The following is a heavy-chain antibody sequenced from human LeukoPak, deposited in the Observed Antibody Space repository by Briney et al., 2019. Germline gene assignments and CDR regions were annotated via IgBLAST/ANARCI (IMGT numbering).Heavy chain of an antibody. CDR1: GFSFSDYY. CDR3: ARELVPGDYFDY. D-gene: IGHD6-13*01. V-gene: IGHV3-11*01. CDR2: ISSSGSTI. J-gene: IGHJ4*02. Sequence: GGSLRLSCAASGFSFSDYYMSWIRQAPGKGLEWVSYISSSGSTIYYADSVKGRFTISRDNAKNSLYLQMNSLRAEDTAVYYCARELVPGDYFDYWGQGTLVTVSS.